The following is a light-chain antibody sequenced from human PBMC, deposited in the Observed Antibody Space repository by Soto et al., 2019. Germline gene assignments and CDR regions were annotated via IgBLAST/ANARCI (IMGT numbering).Light chain of an antibody. CDR1: NSNIGNNV. CDR2: YDD. V-gene: IGLV1-36*01. J-gene: IGLJ1*01. CDR3: AAWDDRLNGHV. Sequence: QSVLTQPPSLSEAPSQRVNISCSGSNSNIGNNVVNWFQQLPGKAPKLLIYYDDVKPSGVSDRFSGSKSGSSASLAISGLQSEDEADYYCAAWDDRLNGHVFGTGTKVTVL.